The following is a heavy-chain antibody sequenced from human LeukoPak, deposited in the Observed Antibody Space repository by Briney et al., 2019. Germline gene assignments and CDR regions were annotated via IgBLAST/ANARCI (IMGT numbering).Heavy chain of an antibody. Sequence: PSETLSLTCAVYGGSFSGYNWSWLRQPPGKGLEWIGEINHSGNTNYNPSLKSRVTISVDTSKNQFSLKLTSVTAADTAVYYCARSLTAAGSDRGAAGYKKNNWFDPWGQGTLVTVSS. CDR3: ARSLTAAGSDRGAAGYKKNNWFDP. CDR2: INHSGNT. D-gene: IGHD6-13*01. CDR1: GGSFSGYN. J-gene: IGHJ5*02. V-gene: IGHV4-34*01.